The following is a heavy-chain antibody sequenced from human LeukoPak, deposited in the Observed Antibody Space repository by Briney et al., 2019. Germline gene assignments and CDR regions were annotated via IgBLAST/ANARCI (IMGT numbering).Heavy chain of an antibody. D-gene: IGHD3-10*01. V-gene: IGHV4-39*01. CDR1: GGSIGSSSYF. Sequence: SETLSLTCTVSGGSIGSSSYFWGWIRQPPGKGLEWIGSIYYSGSTYYNPSLKSRVTISVDTSNNQFSLMLSSVTAADTAVYYCVRITSPGYWGQGTLVTVSS. CDR3: VRITSPGY. J-gene: IGHJ4*02. CDR2: IYYSGST.